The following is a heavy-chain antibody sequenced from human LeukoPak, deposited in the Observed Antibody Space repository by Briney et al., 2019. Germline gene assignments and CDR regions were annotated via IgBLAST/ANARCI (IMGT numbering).Heavy chain of an antibody. J-gene: IGHJ6*02. CDR1: GGSISSGGYY. D-gene: IGHD6-13*01. CDR2: IYYSGST. V-gene: IGHV4-61*08. Sequence: PSQTLSLTCTVSGGSISSGGYYWSWIRQPPGKGLEWIGYIYYSGSTNYNPSLKSRVTISVDTSKNQFSLKLSSVTAADTAVYYCARVVYDSSSWALGMDVWGQGTTVTVSS. CDR3: ARVVYDSSSWALGMDV.